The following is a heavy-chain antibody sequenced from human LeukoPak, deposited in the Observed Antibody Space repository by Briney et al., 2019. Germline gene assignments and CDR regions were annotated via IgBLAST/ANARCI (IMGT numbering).Heavy chain of an antibody. CDR2: INHSGSN. D-gene: IGHD2-15*01. J-gene: IGHJ5*02. V-gene: IGHV4-34*01. CDR3: AVGQLDCSGGSCYSDWFDP. CDR1: GGSFSGYY. Sequence: SETLSLTCAVYGGSFSGYYWSWIRQPPGKGLEWVGEINHSGSNNYNPSLKSRVIISVDTSKNQFSLQLSSVTAAAAAVYYCAVGQLDCSGGSCYSDWFDPWGQGTLVTVSS.